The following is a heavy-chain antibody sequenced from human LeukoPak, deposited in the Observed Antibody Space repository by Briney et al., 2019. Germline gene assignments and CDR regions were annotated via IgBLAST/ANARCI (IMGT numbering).Heavy chain of an antibody. Sequence: GGSLRLSCAASGFTFSSYGMHWVRQAPGKGLEWVAFIRYDGSNKYYADSVKGRFTISRDNSKNTLYLQMNSLRAEDTAVYYCAKDMRGFWSGYTIFDYWGQGTLVTVSS. CDR3: AKDMRGFWSGYTIFDY. V-gene: IGHV3-30*02. D-gene: IGHD3-3*01. J-gene: IGHJ4*02. CDR2: IRYDGSNK. CDR1: GFTFSSYG.